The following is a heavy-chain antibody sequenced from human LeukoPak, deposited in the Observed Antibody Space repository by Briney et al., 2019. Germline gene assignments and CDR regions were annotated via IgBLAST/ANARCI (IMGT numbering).Heavy chain of an antibody. CDR1: GFTFSSLA. CDR3: ADPGGSGAQFDL. V-gene: IGHV3-23*01. CDR2: IRVSGHKT. J-gene: IGHJ2*01. Sequence: GGSVSLLYAASGFTFSSLAMRWVRQARGEGLECVPTIRVSGHKTHHADSVTGRFTISRAQSENSLYLQINSLRAEDPAVYCCADPGGSGAQFDLWGRGNLLTVSS. D-gene: IGHD3-10*01.